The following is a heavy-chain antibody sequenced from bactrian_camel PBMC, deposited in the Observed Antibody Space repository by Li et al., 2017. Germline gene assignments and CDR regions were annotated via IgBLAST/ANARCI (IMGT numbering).Heavy chain of an antibody. J-gene: IGHJ4*01. CDR2: ITIADNTT. D-gene: IGHD5*01. Sequence: HVQLVESGGGSVQTGGSLRLSCTVSGLAFGGICIGWFRQAPGKEREGVGVITIADNTTTFADSMKGRFTVSQDNAKNTVYLQIDSLKPEDTALYYCSTLGSNAHIIWGQGTQVTVS. CDR1: GLAFGGIC. V-gene: IGHV3S63*01. CDR3: STLGSNAHII.